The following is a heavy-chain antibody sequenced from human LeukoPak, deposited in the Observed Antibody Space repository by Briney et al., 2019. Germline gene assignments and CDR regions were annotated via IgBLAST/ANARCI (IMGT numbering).Heavy chain of an antibody. CDR2: INPNSGGT. Sequence: ASVKVSCKASGYTFTAYYMYWVRQAPGQGLECMGRINPNSGGTNYAQKFQGRVTRTMDTSISTAYMELSRLRSDDTAVYYCATSSEGGYSYGSDIDYWGQGTLVTVSS. J-gene: IGHJ4*02. V-gene: IGHV1-2*06. CDR3: ATSSEGGYSYGSDIDY. CDR1: GYTFTAYY. D-gene: IGHD5-18*01.